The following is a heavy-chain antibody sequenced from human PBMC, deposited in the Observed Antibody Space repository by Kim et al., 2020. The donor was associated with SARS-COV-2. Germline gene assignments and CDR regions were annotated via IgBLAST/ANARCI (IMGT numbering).Heavy chain of an antibody. CDR2: MTSSGRTI. CDR3: ARGYSSGWIFDY. V-gene: IGHV3-48*03. Sequence: GGSLRLSCAASGFTFSSYEMNWVRQAPGKGLEWVSFMTSSGRTIYYADSVKGRFTISRDNTKNSLYLQMNSLRAEDTAVYYCARGYSSGWIFDYWGQGTLVTVSS. J-gene: IGHJ4*02. D-gene: IGHD6-19*01. CDR1: GFTFSSYE.